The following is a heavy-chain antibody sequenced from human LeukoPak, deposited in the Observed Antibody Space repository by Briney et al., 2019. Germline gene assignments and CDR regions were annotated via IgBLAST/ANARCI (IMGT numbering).Heavy chain of an antibody. CDR1: GFTFSSYS. J-gene: IGHJ4*02. CDR3: ARVRTKYDFWSAWSH. CDR2: ISSSSSTI. Sequence: GGSLRLSCAASGFTFSSYSMNWVRQAPGKGLEWVSYISSSSSTIYYAHSVKGRFTISRDSAKNSLYLQMNNLRAEDTAVYYCARVRTKYDFWSAWSHWGQGTLVAVSS. D-gene: IGHD3-3*01. V-gene: IGHV3-48*04.